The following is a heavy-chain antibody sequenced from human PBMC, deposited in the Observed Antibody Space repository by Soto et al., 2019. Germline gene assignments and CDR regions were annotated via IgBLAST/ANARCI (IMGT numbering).Heavy chain of an antibody. CDR1: GFTFSSYA. Sequence: GGSLRLSCAASGFTFSSYAMSWVRQAPGKGLEWVSAISGSGGSTYYADSVKGRFTISRDNSKNTLYLQMNSLRAEDTAIYYSGSTYYNPSLKSRVTISVDTSKNQFSLKLSSVTAADTAVYYCARALIFKYYYDSSGYTPVPDAFDIWGQGTMVTVSS. J-gene: IGHJ3*02. V-gene: IGHV3-23*01. D-gene: IGHD2-21*02. CDR2: ISGSGGST. CDR3: GSTYYNPSLKSRVTISVDTSKNQFSLKLSSVTAADTAVYYCARALIFKYYYDSSGYTPVPDAFDI.